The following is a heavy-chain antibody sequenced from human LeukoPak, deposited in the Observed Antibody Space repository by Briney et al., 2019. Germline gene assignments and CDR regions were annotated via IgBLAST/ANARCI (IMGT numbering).Heavy chain of an antibody. V-gene: IGHV1-2*02. Sequence: GASVKVSCKASGYTFTGYYMHWVRQDPAQGLEGMGWINHNSGGTNYAQKFQGRVTMTRATSISTAYMELSRLRSDDTAVYYSARVRRYSYGYLLSTFDYWGQGTLVTVSS. CDR1: GYTFTGYY. D-gene: IGHD5-18*01. CDR3: ARVRRYSYGYLLSTFDY. J-gene: IGHJ4*02. CDR2: INHNSGGT.